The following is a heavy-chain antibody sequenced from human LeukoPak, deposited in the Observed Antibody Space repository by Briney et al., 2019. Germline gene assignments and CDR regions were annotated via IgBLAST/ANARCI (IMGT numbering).Heavy chain of an antibody. Sequence: SETLSLTCTVSGGSVSSVSYYWSWIRQPPGKRLEWIGYIYYTGSTTYNPSLKSRVTMSLDTSKNQFSLKLTSVTAADTAVYYCAREWITGGSYPRWFDPWGQGTLVTVSS. CDR2: IYYTGST. CDR1: GGSVSSVSYY. CDR3: AREWITGGSYPRWFDP. V-gene: IGHV4-61*01. J-gene: IGHJ5*02. D-gene: IGHD1-26*01.